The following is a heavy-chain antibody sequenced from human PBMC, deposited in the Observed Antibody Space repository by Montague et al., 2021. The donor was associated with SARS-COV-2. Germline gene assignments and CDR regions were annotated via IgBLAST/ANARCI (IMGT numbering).Heavy chain of an antibody. CDR1: GFSRSTSGMC. J-gene: IGHJ6*02. Sequence: PALVKPTQTLTLTCTFSGFSRSTSGMCVSWIRQPPGKALEWLAHMDWDDDKYYSTSLKTRLTISKDTSKNQVVLTMTNMDPVDTATYYCARRTYDILTGYDYGMDVWGQGTTVTVSS. CDR3: ARRTYDILTGYDYGMDV. CDR2: MDWDDDK. D-gene: IGHD3-9*01. V-gene: IGHV2-70*01.